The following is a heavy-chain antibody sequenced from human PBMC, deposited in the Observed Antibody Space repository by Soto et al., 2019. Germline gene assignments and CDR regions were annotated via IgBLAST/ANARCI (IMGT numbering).Heavy chain of an antibody. Sequence: GGSLRLSCAASGFIFSSYWMSWVRQAPGKGLECVASINQDGSEKYYVASVKGRFTISRDDAKNSLYLQMNSLRAEDTAIYYFARGKGYFSGNGCHLFDSWGKGALVTVSS. J-gene: IGHJ4*02. D-gene: IGHD2-2*01. V-gene: IGHV3-7*04. CDR3: ARGKGYFSGNGCHLFDS. CDR2: INQDGSEK. CDR1: GFIFSSYW.